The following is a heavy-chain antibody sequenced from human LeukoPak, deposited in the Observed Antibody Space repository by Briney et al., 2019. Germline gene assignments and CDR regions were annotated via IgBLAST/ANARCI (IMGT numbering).Heavy chain of an antibody. CDR3: FREGGD. V-gene: IGHV3-74*01. CDR2: INIDERIT. D-gene: IGHD3-10*01. J-gene: IGHJ4*02. Sequence: GGSLRLSCAASGFTFSSYSMNWVRQAPGKGLVWVSYINIDERITGYADSVKGRFTISRDNAKNTLYLQMNSLRAEDTAIYYCFREGGDWGQGTLVTVSS. CDR1: GFTFSSYS.